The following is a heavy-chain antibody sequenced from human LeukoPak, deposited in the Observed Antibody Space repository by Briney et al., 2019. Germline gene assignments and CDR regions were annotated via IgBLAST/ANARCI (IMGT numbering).Heavy chain of an antibody. CDR3: ASDSGFGYSPWVWDPPGIESDLTGSNWFDP. V-gene: IGHV4-39*07. CDR2: IGHRGTT. Sequence: SETLSLTCTVSGDSISTGTHFCAWIRQPPGKGLECIGSIGHRGTTYFSPSCKGRFSSSVDTSKKQFSLRLNSVTAADTAEYYCASDSGFGYSPWVWDPPGIESDLTGSNWFDPWGQGTLVTVSS. J-gene: IGHJ5*02. D-gene: IGHD5-12*01. CDR1: GDSISTGTHF.